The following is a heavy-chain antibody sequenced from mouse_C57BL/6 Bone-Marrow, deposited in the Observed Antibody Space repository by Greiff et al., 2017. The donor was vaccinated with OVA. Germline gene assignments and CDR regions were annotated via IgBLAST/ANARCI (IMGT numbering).Heavy chain of an antibody. CDR1: GYTFTSYW. V-gene: IGHV1-64*01. Sequence: QVQLQQPGAELVKPGASVKLSCKASGYTFTSYWMHWVKQRPGQGLEWIGMIHPNSGSTNYNEKFKSKATLTVDKSSSTAYMQLSSLTSEDSAVYYWARYERTGTLAMDYWGQGTSVTGSS. CDR2: IHPNSGST. J-gene: IGHJ4*01. D-gene: IGHD4-1*01. CDR3: ARYERTGTLAMDY.